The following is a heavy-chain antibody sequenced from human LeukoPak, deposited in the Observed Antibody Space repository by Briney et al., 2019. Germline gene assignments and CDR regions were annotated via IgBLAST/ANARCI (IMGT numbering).Heavy chain of an antibody. CDR1: GFTFSSYA. CDR2: ISYDGSNK. J-gene: IGHJ5*02. CDR3: ARDCLGTSCYTDWFDP. V-gene: IGHV3-30-3*01. D-gene: IGHD2-2*02. Sequence: SGGSLRLSCAASGFTFSSYAMHWVRQAPGKGLEWVAVISYDGSNKYYADSVKGRFTISRDNAKNSLYLQMNSLRAEDTAVYYCARDCLGTSCYTDWFDPWGQGPLVTVSS.